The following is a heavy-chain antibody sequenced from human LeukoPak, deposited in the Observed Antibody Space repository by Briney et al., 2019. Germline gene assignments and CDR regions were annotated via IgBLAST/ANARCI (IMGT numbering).Heavy chain of an antibody. CDR3: VRSITMFQH. J-gene: IGHJ1*01. CDR1: GFTFDEYG. D-gene: IGHD3-10*01. Sequence: GGSLRLSCAASGFTFDEYGMGWVRQAPGKGLEWVSGISLNGGSRGYADSVKGRFTISRDNAKNSLYLQMNSLRVEDTALYYCVRSITMFQHWGQGTLVTVSS. CDR2: ISLNGGSR. V-gene: IGHV3-20*04.